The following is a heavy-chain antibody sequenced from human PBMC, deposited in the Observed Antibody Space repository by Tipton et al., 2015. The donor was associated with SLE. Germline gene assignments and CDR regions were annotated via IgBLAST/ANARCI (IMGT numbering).Heavy chain of an antibody. V-gene: IGHV1-69*01. CDR3: ARSNRSGYSGYESDY. Sequence: QSGPEVKKPGSSVKVSCKASGGTFSSYAISWVRQAPGQGLEWMGGIIPIFGTANYAQKIQGRVTITADESTSTAYMELSSLRSEDTAAYYCARSNRSGYSGYESDYWGQGTLFTVSS. CDR2: IIPIFGTA. D-gene: IGHD5-12*01. CDR1: GGTFSSYA. J-gene: IGHJ4*02.